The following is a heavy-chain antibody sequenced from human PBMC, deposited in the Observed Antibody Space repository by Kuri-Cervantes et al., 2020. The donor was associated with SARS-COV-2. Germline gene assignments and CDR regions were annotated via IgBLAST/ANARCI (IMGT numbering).Heavy chain of an antibody. CDR2: ISSSSSYI. D-gene: IGHD2-21*01. CDR1: GFTFSSYS. V-gene: IGHV3-21*01. J-gene: IGHJ4*02. CDR3: ARDRVGVLDS. Sequence: GGSLRLSCAASGFTFSSYSMNWVRQALGKGLEWVSSISSSSSYIYYADSVKGRFTISRDNAKDSLYLQMNSLRAEDTAMYYCARDRVGVLDSWGQGTLVTVSS.